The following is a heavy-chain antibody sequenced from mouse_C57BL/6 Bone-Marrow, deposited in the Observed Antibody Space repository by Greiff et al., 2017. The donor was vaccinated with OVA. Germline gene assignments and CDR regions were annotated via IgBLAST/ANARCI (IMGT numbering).Heavy chain of an antibody. Sequence: QVQLQQPGAELVKPGASVKLSCKASGYTFTSYWMQWVKQRPGQGLEWIGEIDPSDSYTNYNQKFKGKATLTVDTSSSTAYMQLSSLTSEDSAVYYCAREGKEYYGSWYFDVWGTGTTVTVSS. V-gene: IGHV1-50*01. CDR1: GYTFTSYW. CDR3: AREGKEYYGSWYFDV. CDR2: IDPSDSYT. J-gene: IGHJ1*03. D-gene: IGHD1-1*01.